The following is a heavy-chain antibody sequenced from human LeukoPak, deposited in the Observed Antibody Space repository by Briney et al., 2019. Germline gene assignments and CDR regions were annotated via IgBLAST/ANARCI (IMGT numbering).Heavy chain of an antibody. CDR1: GFTFSDYY. Sequence: PGGSLRLSCAASGFTFSDYYMSWIRQAPGKGLEWVSYISSSGSTIYYADSVKGRFTISRDNAKNSLYLQMNSLRAEDTAVYYCARDNHRMVRGVNRDYWGQGTLVTVSS. CDR2: ISSSGSTI. D-gene: IGHD3-10*01. J-gene: IGHJ4*02. CDR3: ARDNHRMVRGVNRDY. V-gene: IGHV3-11*04.